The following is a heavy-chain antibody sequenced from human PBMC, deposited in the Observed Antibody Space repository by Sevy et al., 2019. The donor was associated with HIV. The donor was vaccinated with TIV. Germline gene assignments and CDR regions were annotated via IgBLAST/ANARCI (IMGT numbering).Heavy chain of an antibody. D-gene: IGHD3-22*01. CDR2: ISAYNGNT. V-gene: IGHV1-18*01. J-gene: IGHJ3*02. CDR3: ARGYYDSSGFPRDAFDI. CDR1: GYTFTTYG. Sequence: ASVKVSCKASGYTFTTYGITWVRQAPGQGLEWMGWISAYNGNTNYAQKLQGRVTMTPDTSTSTAYMELRSLRSDDTAVYYCARGYYDSSGFPRDAFDIWGQWTMVTVSS.